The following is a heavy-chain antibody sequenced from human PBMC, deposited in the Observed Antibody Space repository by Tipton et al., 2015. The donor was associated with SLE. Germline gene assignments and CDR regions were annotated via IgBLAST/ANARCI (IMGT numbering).Heavy chain of an antibody. Sequence: TLSLTCAVYGGSFSGHYWSWIRQPPGKGLEWIGEIYQSGSTNYNPSLKSRVTISVDTSKNQFSLKLRSVTAADTAVYYCAGAWQGYCSGGTCYVLDYWGQGTLVTVSA. J-gene: IGHJ4*02. V-gene: IGHV4-34*01. CDR1: GGSFSGHY. D-gene: IGHD2-15*01. CDR3: AGAWQGYCSGGTCYVLDY. CDR2: IYQSGST.